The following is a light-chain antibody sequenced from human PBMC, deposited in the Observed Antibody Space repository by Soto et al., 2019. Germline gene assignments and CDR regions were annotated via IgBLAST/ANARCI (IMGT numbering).Light chain of an antibody. CDR3: QSYDSTLSARYV. J-gene: IGLJ1*01. Sequence: QSVLTQPPSLSGAPGQRVTISCTGSGSNIGAPYDVHWYQHLPGTAPKLLIYGSTNRPSGVPGRFSGSKPGTSASLAITGLQAEDEGDYYCQSYDSTLSARYVFGTGTKVTV. V-gene: IGLV1-40*01. CDR1: GSNIGAPYD. CDR2: GST.